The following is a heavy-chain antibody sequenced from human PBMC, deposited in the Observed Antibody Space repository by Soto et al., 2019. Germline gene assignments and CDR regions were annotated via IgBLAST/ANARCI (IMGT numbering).Heavy chain of an antibody. D-gene: IGHD5-18*01. CDR2: INSDGSST. Sequence: EVQLVESGGGLVQPGGSLRLSCAASGFTFSSYWMHWFRQAPGKGLVWVSRINSDGSSTVYVDSVKGRFTISRDNAKNTLYLQMNSLRAEDTAVYYCARSITGYSYADSWGQGTLVTVSS. CDR3: ARSITGYSYADS. J-gene: IGHJ4*02. V-gene: IGHV3-74*01. CDR1: GFTFSSYW.